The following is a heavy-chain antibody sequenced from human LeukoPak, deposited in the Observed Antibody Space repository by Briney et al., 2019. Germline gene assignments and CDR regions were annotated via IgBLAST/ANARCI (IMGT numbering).Heavy chain of an antibody. CDR1: GYTFTGYY. Sequence: GASVKVSCKASGYTFTGYYMHWVRQAPGQGLEWMGWISAYNGNTNYAQKLQGRVTMTTDTSTSTAYMELRSLRSDDTAVYYCARMYYDYVWGSYRYNWFDPWGQGTLVTVSS. CDR3: ARMYYDYVWGSYRYNWFDP. V-gene: IGHV1-18*04. J-gene: IGHJ5*02. CDR2: ISAYNGNT. D-gene: IGHD3-16*02.